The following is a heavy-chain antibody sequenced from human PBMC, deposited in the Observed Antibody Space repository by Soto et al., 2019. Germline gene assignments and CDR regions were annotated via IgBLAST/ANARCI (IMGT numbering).Heavy chain of an antibody. J-gene: IGHJ5*02. CDR2: IHSSGST. V-gene: IGHV4-4*07. CDR3: ARDQGVAAAGITWFDP. CDR1: GASMNSYH. D-gene: IGHD6-13*01. Sequence: SETLSLTCTVSGASMNSYHWSWIRQPAGKGLEWIGHIHSSGSTNYNPSLKSRVTMSVDTSKNQFSLRLMSLTAADTAVYYCARDQGVAAAGITWFDPWGQGSPVTVSS.